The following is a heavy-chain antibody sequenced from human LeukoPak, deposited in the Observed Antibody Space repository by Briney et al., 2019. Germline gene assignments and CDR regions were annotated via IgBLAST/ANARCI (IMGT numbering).Heavy chain of an antibody. CDR1: GYSISSGYY. J-gene: IGHJ4*02. Sequence: SETLSLTCTVSGYSISSGYYWGWIRQPPGKGLEWIGSIYHSGSTYYNPSLKSRVTISVDTSKNQFSLKLSSVTAADTAVYYCASLMTDNWNDPYYFDYWGQGTLVTVSS. D-gene: IGHD1-20*01. CDR2: IYHSGST. CDR3: ASLMTDNWNDPYYFDY. V-gene: IGHV4-38-2*02.